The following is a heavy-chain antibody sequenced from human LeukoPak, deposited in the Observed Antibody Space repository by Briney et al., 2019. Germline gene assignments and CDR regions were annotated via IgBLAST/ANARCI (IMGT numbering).Heavy chain of an antibody. Sequence: PSETLSLTCTVSGGSISSYYWSWIRQPAGKGLEWIGRIYTSVSTNYNPSLKSRVTMSVDTSKNQFSLKLSSVTAADTAVYYCARGVGDCSSTSCYDDYYYGMDVWGQGTTVTVSS. CDR2: IYTSVST. CDR1: GGSISSYY. V-gene: IGHV4-4*07. CDR3: ARGVGDCSSTSCYDDYYYGMDV. J-gene: IGHJ6*02. D-gene: IGHD2-2*01.